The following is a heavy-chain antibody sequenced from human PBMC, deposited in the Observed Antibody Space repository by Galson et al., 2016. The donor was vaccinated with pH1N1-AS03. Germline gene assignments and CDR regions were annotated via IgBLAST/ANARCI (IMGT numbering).Heavy chain of an antibody. J-gene: IGHJ3*02. CDR2: ISSDSTTI. CDR3: ARTSGAYFGSAFDI. Sequence: SLRPSCAASGFTFNHYSMNWVRQAPGKGLEWVSYISSDSTTIYYADSVKGRFTISRDNAKNSLYLQMNSLTAEDTAIYYCARTSGAYFGSAFDIWGQGTMVTVSS. CDR1: GFTFNHYS. D-gene: IGHD1-26*01. V-gene: IGHV3-48*04.